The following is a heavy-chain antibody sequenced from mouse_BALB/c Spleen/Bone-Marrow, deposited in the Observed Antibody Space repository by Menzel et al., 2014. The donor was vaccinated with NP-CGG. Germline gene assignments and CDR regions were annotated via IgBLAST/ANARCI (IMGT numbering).Heavy chain of an antibody. Sequence: EVHLVESGGGLVQPGGSLKLSCAASGFTFSNYGMSWVRQTPDKRLELVATINSDGGSTYYPDSVKGRFTIYRDTAKNTPYLQMSSLKSEETAMYYCVRGNYGNYVDYFDFWGQGTTLTVSS. CDR2: INSDGGST. CDR3: VRGNYGNYVDYFDF. D-gene: IGHD2-1*01. J-gene: IGHJ2*01. V-gene: IGHV5-6-3*01. CDR1: GFTFSNYG.